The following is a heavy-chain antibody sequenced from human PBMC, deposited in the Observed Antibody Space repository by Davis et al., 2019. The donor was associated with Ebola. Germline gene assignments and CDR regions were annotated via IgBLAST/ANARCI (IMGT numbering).Heavy chain of an antibody. CDR2: ISSSSSYI. J-gene: IGHJ4*02. CDR3: ARDFVLGGYDY. CDR1: GFTFSSYS. D-gene: IGHD2-8*02. V-gene: IGHV3-21*01. Sequence: GESLKISCAASGFTFSSYSMNWVRQAPGKGLEWVSSISSSSSYIYYADSVKGRFTISRDNAKNSLYLQMNSLRAEDTAVYYCARDFVLGGYDYWGQGTLVTVS.